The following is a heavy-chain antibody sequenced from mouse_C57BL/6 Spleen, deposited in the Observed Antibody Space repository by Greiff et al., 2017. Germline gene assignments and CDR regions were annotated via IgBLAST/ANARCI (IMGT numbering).Heavy chain of an antibody. V-gene: IGHV1-61*01. CDR2: IYPSDSET. J-gene: IGHJ1*03. Sequence: QVQLQQPGAELVRPGSSVKLSCKASGYTFTSYWMDWVKQRPGQGLEWIGNIYPSDSETHYNPKFKDKATLTVDKSSSTAYMQLSSLTSEDSAVYYCAKEGGIYYDYYWYFDVWGTGTTVTVSS. CDR3: AKEGGIYYDYYWYFDV. D-gene: IGHD2-4*01. CDR1: GYTFTSYW.